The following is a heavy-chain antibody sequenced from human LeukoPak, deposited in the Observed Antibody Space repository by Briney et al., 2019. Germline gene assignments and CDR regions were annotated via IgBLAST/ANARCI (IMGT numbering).Heavy chain of an antibody. CDR3: ARGRGWLQSTPFDY. D-gene: IGHD5-24*01. CDR1: GGSISSYY. Sequence: SETLTLTCTVSGGSISSYYWSWIRQPPGKGLEWIGYIYYSGSTNYNPSLKNRLTISVDKSKNQVYLKLSPVTAADTAVYYCARGRGWLQSTPFDYWCRGTLVAVSP. CDR2: IYYSGST. V-gene: IGHV4-59*01. J-gene: IGHJ4*02.